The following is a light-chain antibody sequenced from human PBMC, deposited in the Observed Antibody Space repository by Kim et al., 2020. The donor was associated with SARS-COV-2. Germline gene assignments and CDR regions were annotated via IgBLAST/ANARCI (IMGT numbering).Light chain of an antibody. Sequence: SYELTQPPSGSVSPGQTASITCSGDKLGDKYAFWYQQKPGQSPVLVIYQDSKRPSGIPERFSGSNSGNTATLTISGTHAMDEADYYCQAWDSSTAWVFGGGTQLTVL. CDR3: QAWDSSTAWV. V-gene: IGLV3-1*01. CDR2: QDS. CDR1: KLGDKY. J-gene: IGLJ3*02.